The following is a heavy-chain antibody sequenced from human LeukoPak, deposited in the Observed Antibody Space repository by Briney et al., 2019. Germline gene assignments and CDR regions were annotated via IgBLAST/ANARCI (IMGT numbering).Heavy chain of an antibody. CDR1: GFTFSSYE. CDR3: ARDRNVVDFDY. D-gene: IGHD2-2*01. CDR2: ISSSSSYI. J-gene: IGHJ4*02. Sequence: GGSLRLSCAASGFTFSSYEMNWVRQAPGKGLEWVSSISSSSSYIYYADSVKGRFTISRDNAKNSLYLQMNSLRAEDTAVYYCARDRNVVDFDYWGQGTLVTVSS. V-gene: IGHV3-21*01.